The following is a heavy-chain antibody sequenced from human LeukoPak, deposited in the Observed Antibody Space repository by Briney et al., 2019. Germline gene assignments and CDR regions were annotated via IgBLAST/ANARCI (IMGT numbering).Heavy chain of an antibody. D-gene: IGHD3-10*01. V-gene: IGHV4-34*01. J-gene: IGHJ6*04. Sequence: SETLSLTCAVYGGSFSGYYWSWIRQPPGKGLEWIGEINHSGFTNYNPSLKSRVTISVDTSKNQFSLKQSSVTAADTAVYYCARVQASYYYGSGSYRGRGYYYAMDVWGKGTTVTVSS. CDR3: ARVQASYYYGSGSYRGRGYYYAMDV. CDR1: GGSFSGYY. CDR2: INHSGFT.